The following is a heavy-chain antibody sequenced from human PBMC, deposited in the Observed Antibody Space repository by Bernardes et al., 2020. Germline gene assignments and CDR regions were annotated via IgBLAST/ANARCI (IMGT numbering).Heavy chain of an antibody. CDR2: IKQDGSEK. J-gene: IGHJ6*02. D-gene: IGHD2-2*01. Sequence: GGSLRLSCAASGFTFSSYWMSWVRQAPGKGLEWVANIKQDGSEKYYVDSVKGRFTISRDNAKNSLYLQMNSLRAEDTAVYYCARRPAAIHYYYYGMDVWGQGTTVTVSS. CDR1: GFTFSSYW. CDR3: ARRPAAIHYYYYGMDV. V-gene: IGHV3-7*01.